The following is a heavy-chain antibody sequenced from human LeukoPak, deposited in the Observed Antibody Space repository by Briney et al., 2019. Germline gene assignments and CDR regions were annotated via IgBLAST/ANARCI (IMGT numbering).Heavy chain of an antibody. V-gene: IGHV3-7*01. CDR2: IKKTGSET. Sequence: PTGGSLRLSCAASGFTFSHFWMSWVRQAPGKGLEWVAYIKKTGSETYYVDSVKGRFTITRDNTRNSLFLQMYSLRAEDTAVYFCAREDGYCSGGNCYSYFDSWGQGTLVTVSS. J-gene: IGHJ4*02. CDR1: GFTFSHFW. D-gene: IGHD2-15*01. CDR3: AREDGYCSGGNCYSYFDS.